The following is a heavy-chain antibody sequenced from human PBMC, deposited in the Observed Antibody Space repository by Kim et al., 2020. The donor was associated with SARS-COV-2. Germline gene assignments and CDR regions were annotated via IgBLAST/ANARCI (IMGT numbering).Heavy chain of an antibody. CDR3: ARRGYETKFDY. CDR2: T. V-gene: IGHV5-51*01. J-gene: IGHJ4*02. Sequence: TRYSPSFQGQVTISADKSISTAYLQWSSLKASDTAMYYCARRGYETKFDYWGQGTLVTVSS. D-gene: IGHD5-12*01.